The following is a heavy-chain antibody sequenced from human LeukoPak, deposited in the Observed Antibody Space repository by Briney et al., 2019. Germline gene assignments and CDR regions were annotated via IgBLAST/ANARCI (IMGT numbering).Heavy chain of an antibody. CDR1: GYTFTGYY. J-gene: IGHJ4*02. CDR2: INPNSGGI. Sequence: ASVKVSCKASGYTFTGYYMHWVRQAPGQGLEWMGWINPNSGGINYAQKFQGRVTMTRDTPISTAYMELSRLRSDDTAVYYCARADDRQLVAASFDYWGQGTLVTVSS. D-gene: IGHD6-6*01. CDR3: ARADDRQLVAASFDY. V-gene: IGHV1-2*02.